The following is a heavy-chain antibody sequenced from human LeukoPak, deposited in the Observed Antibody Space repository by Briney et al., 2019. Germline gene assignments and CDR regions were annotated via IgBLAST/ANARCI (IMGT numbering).Heavy chain of an antibody. D-gene: IGHD1-26*01. Sequence: SETLSLTCTVSGGSISYHSWSWIRQTPVKGLEWIANIYDNGNTDYSPSLQSRVTISTDTSETQFSLRLKSVTAADTAVYYCARLGSAATGAPPYYYYYVDVWGKGTTVTVSS. J-gene: IGHJ6*03. CDR3: ARLGSAATGAPPYYYYYVDV. V-gene: IGHV4-59*11. CDR1: GGSISYHS. CDR2: IYDNGNT.